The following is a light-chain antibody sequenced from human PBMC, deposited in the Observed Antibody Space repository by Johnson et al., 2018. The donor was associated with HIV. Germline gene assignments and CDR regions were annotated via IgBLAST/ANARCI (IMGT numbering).Light chain of an antibody. Sequence: QLVLTQPPSVSAAPGQKVTISCSGSSSTIGNNYVSWYQVLPGTAPKLLIYKNNNRPSGIPDRFPGSKSGTSATLAITGLPTGDEADYYCGTWDTSLTTGGVFGTGTKVTVL. J-gene: IGLJ1*01. V-gene: IGLV1-51*02. CDR1: SSTIGNNY. CDR3: GTWDTSLTTGGV. CDR2: KNN.